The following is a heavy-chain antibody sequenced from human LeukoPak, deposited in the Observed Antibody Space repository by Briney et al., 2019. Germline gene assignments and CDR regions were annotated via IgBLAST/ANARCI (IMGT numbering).Heavy chain of an antibody. V-gene: IGHV3-30*02. J-gene: IGHJ4*02. CDR1: GFTFSSSG. CDR2: DGTSK. Sequence: GGSLRLSCAASGFTFSSSGMHWVRQAPGKGLVWVAFDGTSKYYADSVKGRFTISRDNSKNTVYLQMNSLRAEDTAVYYCAKENRGSYSDYWGQGTLVTDSS. CDR3: AKENRGSYSDY. D-gene: IGHD1-26*01.